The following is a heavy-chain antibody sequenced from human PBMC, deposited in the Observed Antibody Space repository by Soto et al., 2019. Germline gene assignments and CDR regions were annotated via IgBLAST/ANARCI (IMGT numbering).Heavy chain of an antibody. D-gene: IGHD3-22*01. J-gene: IGHJ3*02. CDR1: GYTFTSYG. V-gene: IGHV1-18*01. CDR2: ISAYNGNT. Sequence: GASVKVSCKASGYTFTSYGISWVRQAPGQGLEWMGWISAYNGNTNYAQKLQGRVTMTTDTSTSTAYMELRSLRSDDTAVYYCARAAMIVGRLAFDILGQGTMVTVSS. CDR3: ARAAMIVGRLAFDI.